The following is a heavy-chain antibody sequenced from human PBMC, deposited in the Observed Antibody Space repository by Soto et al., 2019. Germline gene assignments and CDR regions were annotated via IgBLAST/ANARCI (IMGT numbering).Heavy chain of an antibody. Sequence: PSDTLSLTCAVYGGSFSGYYWSWIRQPPGKGLEWIGEINHSGSTNYNPSLKSRVTISVDTSKNQFSLKLSSVTAADTAVYYCARGTAAGTNFDYWGQGTLVTVSS. CDR1: GGSFSGYY. CDR2: INHSGST. D-gene: IGHD6-13*01. J-gene: IGHJ4*02. V-gene: IGHV4-34*01. CDR3: ARGTAAGTNFDY.